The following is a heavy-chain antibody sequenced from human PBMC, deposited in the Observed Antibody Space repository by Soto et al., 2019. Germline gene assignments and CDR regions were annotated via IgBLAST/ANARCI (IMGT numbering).Heavy chain of an antibody. J-gene: IGHJ6*02. CDR3: AKAMLTDAYDYVWGSSPRWALYYYYGMDV. CDR2: ISYDGSNK. Sequence: GGSLRLSCAASGFTFSSYGMHWVRQAPGKGLEWVAVISYDGSNKYYADSVKGRFTISRANSKNTLYLQMNSLRAEDTAVYYGAKAMLTDAYDYVWGSSPRWALYYYYGMDVWGQGTTVTVSS. D-gene: IGHD3-16*01. CDR1: GFTFSSYG. V-gene: IGHV3-30*18.